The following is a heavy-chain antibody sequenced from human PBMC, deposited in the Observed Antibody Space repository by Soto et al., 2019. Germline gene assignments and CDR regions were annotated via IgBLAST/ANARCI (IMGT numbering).Heavy chain of an antibody. D-gene: IGHD4-17*01. CDR1: GFTFSGSA. Sequence: GGSLRLSCAASGFTFSGSAMHRVRQASGKGLEWVGRIRSKANSYATAYAASVKGRFTISRDDSKNTAYLQMNSLKTEDTAVYYCTRPSGDYYYYYGMDVWGQGTTVTVSS. V-gene: IGHV3-73*01. J-gene: IGHJ6*02. CDR2: IRSKANSYAT. CDR3: TRPSGDYYYYYGMDV.